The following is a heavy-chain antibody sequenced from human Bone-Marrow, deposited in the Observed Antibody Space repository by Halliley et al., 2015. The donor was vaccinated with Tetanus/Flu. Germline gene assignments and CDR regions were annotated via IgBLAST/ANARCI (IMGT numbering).Heavy chain of an antibody. CDR3: ARDVGVTGWYQGYYFDS. CDR2: SGSSTNI. D-gene: IGHD2-21*02. V-gene: IGHV3-48*02. J-gene: IGHJ4*02. Sequence: SGSSTNIFYADSVKGRFTVSRDNANNSLYLQMNDLRDEDTAVYYCARDVGVTGWYQGYYFDSWGQGSLVTVSS.